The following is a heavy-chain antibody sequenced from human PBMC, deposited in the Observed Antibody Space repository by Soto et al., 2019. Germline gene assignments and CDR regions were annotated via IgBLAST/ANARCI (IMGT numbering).Heavy chain of an antibody. Sequence: SVKVSCKASGGTFSSYSISWVRQAPGQGLEWMGGIIPIFGTANYAQKFQGRVTITADKSTSTAYMELSGLRSEDTAVYYCATNWNVRFDYWGQGTLVTVSS. CDR3: ATNWNVRFDY. CDR1: GGTFSSYS. CDR2: IIPIFGTA. J-gene: IGHJ4*02. D-gene: IGHD1-1*01. V-gene: IGHV1-69*06.